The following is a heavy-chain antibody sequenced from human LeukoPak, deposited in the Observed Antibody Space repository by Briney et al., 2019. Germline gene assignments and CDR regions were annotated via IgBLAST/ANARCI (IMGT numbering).Heavy chain of an antibody. CDR1: GGSISSYY. CDR3: ARYSSSLRGGYYFDY. Sequence: PSETLSLTCTVSGGSISSYYWSWIRQPPGKGLEWIGYIYYSGSTNYNPSLKSRVTMSVDTSKNQFSLKLSSVTAADTAVYYCARYSSSLRGGYYFDYWGQGTLVTVSS. J-gene: IGHJ4*02. CDR2: IYYSGST. D-gene: IGHD6-6*01. V-gene: IGHV4-59*12.